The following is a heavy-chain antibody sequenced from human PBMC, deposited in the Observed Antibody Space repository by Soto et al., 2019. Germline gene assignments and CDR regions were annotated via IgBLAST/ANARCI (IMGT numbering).Heavy chain of an antibody. CDR3: ARFRGNWNYVDY. Sequence: PGGSLRLSCAASGFTFSSFAMSWVRQAPGKGLEWVSAISGSGGSTYYADSVKGRFTISRDNSKNTLHLQMNSLRAEDTALYYCARFRGNWNYVDYWGQGALVTVSS. D-gene: IGHD1-1*01. CDR2: ISGSGGST. CDR1: GFTFSSFA. J-gene: IGHJ4*02. V-gene: IGHV3-23*01.